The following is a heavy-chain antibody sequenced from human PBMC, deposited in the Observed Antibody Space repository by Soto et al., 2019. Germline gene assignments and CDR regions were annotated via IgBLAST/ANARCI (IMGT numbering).Heavy chain of an antibody. D-gene: IGHD5-12*01. J-gene: IGHJ3*02. CDR1: GGSISSSSYY. V-gene: IGHV4-39*01. CDR2: IDFSGSI. CDR3: ARPRSGLRHDAFDI. Sequence: SETLSLTCTVSGGSISSSSYYWGWIRQPPGKGLEWIGSIDFSGSIYYNSSLQSRVTISVDRSKNQFSVNLSSATAADTAVYYCARPRSGLRHDAFDIWGQGTMVTVSS.